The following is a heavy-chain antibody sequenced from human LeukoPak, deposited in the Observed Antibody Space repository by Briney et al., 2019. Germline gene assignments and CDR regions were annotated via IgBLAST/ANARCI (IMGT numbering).Heavy chain of an antibody. V-gene: IGHV3-23*01. D-gene: IGHD3-22*01. CDR1: GFTFTDYS. J-gene: IGHJ3*02. CDR3: ASHYYDSSGSFSAFGI. CDR2: VSSDGEST. Sequence: GGSLRLSCAASGFTFTDYSMSWVCQTPGKGLEWVSSVSSDGESTLHADSVKGRFTISRDNAKNTLYLQMNSLRAEDTAVYYCASHYYDSSGSFSAFGIWGQGTMVTVSS.